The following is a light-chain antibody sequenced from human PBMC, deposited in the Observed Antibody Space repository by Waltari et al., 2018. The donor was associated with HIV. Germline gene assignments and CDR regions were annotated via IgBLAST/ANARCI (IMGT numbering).Light chain of an antibody. V-gene: IGLV1-44*01. J-gene: IGLJ1*01. CDR2: SNN. CDR3: AAWDDSLNGPGYV. CDR1: SSNIGSNS. Sequence: QSVLTQPPSASGTPGQTVIISCSGSSSNIGSNSVNWYQHLPGTAPKLLIYSNNQSPSGVPDRCSGSKSGTSASLAISGLQSEDEADYYCAAWDDSLNGPGYVFGAGTRVTVL.